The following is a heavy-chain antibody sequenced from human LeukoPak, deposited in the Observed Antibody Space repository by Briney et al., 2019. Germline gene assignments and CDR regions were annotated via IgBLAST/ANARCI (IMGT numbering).Heavy chain of an antibody. CDR3: AKVEGASKASVY. J-gene: IGHJ4*02. CDR2: IYSGDST. Sequence: PGGSLRLSCAASGFTVNSNCMNWVRQAPGKGLEWVSVIYSGDSTHYADSVKGRFTISRDNSKNTLYLQMYSLRAEDTAVYYCAKVEGASKASVYWGQGALVTVSS. CDR1: GFTVNSNC. V-gene: IGHV3-53*01. D-gene: IGHD1-1*01.